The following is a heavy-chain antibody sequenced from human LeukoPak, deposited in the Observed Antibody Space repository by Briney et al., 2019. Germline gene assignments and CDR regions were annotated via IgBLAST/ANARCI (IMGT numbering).Heavy chain of an antibody. Sequence: PGGSLRLSCAASGCTFGDYSMSWIRQAPGKGLEWVSYISSSSSDTNYADSVKGRFTISRDNAKNSLYLQMHSLRAADTAVYYCARAAVAGTALNYWGQGTVVTVSS. CDR3: ARAAVAGTALNY. CDR2: ISSSSSDT. D-gene: IGHD6-19*01. J-gene: IGHJ4*02. CDR1: GCTFGDYS. V-gene: IGHV3-11*06.